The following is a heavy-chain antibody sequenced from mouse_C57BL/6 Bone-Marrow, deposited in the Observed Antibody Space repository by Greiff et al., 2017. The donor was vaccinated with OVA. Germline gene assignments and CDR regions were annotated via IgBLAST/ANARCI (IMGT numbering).Heavy chain of an antibody. CDR2: ISSGGSYT. J-gene: IGHJ2*01. Sequence: EVQLKESGGDLVKPGGSLKLSCAASGFTFSSSGMSWVRQTPDKRLEWVATISSGGSYTYYQDSVKGRFTISRDNAMNTLYLQMSSLKSEDTAMYYCAIQGIAGTSDWGQGTTLTVSS. D-gene: IGHD4-1*01. CDR1: GFTFSSSG. CDR3: AIQGIAGTSD. V-gene: IGHV5-6*01.